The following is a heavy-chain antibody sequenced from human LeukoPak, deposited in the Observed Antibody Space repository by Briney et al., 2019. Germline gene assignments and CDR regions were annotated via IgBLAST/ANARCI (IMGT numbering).Heavy chain of an antibody. D-gene: IGHD1-26*01. CDR3: ARDGFGGSYSY. V-gene: IGHV3-74*01. J-gene: IGHJ4*02. CDR1: GFTLCTYW. Sequence: GGSLRLSCEVSGFTLCTYWVHCVRPGPRKGLVGDSSINSDGSNTIYEDSVKGRFTISRDNAKNTVYLQMNSLRDEDTAVYYCARDGFGGSYSYWGQGTLVTVSS. CDR2: INSDGSNT.